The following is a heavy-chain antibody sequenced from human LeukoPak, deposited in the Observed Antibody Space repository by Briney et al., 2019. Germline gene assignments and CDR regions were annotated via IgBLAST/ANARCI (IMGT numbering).Heavy chain of an antibody. CDR3: ARSGSPLPVEFDY. V-gene: IGHV3-30-3*01. J-gene: IGHJ4*02. CDR1: GFTFSSYA. CDR2: ISYDGSNK. Sequence: GRSLRLSCAASGFTFSSYAIHWVRQAPGKGLEWVAVISYDGSNKYYADSVKGRFTISRDNSKNTLYLQMNSLRAEDTAVYYCARSGSPLPVEFDYWGQGTLVTVSS. D-gene: IGHD1-26*01.